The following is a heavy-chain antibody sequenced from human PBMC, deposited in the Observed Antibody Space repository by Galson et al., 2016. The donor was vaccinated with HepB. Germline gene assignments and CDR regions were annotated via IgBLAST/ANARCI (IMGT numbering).Heavy chain of an antibody. V-gene: IGHV1-18*01. Sequence: SVKVSCKASGYTFSNYGIGWVQQAPGQGLEWMGWISAYNGNTNYAEKVQDRVTMTTDTSTNTAYLELRSLRSDDTAVYYCARDLYDVWSGYRRYNWFDPWGQGTLVTVSS. J-gene: IGHJ5*02. CDR2: ISAYNGNT. CDR3: ARDLYDVWSGYRRYNWFDP. CDR1: GYTFSNYG. D-gene: IGHD3-3*01.